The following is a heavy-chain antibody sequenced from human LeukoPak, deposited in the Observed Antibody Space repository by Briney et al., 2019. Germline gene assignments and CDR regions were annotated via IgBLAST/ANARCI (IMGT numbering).Heavy chain of an antibody. D-gene: IGHD4-11*01. CDR2: ISDSGNYI. CDR1: RFTFSSYT. CDR3: ARELRSWATTRAFDI. J-gene: IGHJ3*02. V-gene: IGHV3-21*01. Sequence: AGGSLRLSCAASRFTFSSYTMNWVRQAPGRGLEWVSSISDSGNYIYYAESVRGRFTISRDNVKNSLYLQMNSLRVEDTAVYYCARELRSWATTRAFDIWGQGTVVTVSS.